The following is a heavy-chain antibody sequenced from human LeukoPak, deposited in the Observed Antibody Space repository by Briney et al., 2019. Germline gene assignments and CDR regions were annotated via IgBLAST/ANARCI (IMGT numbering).Heavy chain of an antibody. V-gene: IGHV3-11*01. CDR3: ARSYRATAGIVDV. Sequence: GGSLRLSCAASDFTLSDYYMTWICQAPGKGLEWLSYISDSGSDMYSADSVKGRFTISRDNAKNSLYLQMNSLRAEDTAVYYCARSYRATAGIVDVWGQGTTVTVSS. D-gene: IGHD6-13*01. CDR2: ISDSGSDM. J-gene: IGHJ6*02. CDR1: DFTLSDYY.